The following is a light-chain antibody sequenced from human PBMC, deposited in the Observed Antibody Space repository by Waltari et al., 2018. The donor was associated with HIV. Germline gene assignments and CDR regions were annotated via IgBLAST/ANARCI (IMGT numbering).Light chain of an antibody. CDR3: HQYYSIPLT. CDR2: WAS. J-gene: IGKJ4*01. Sequence: DIVVTQSPLSLPVCLGERATINCTRRQNVLYNSDNKNYLGWYQQKPGPPPKLIISWASTRESGVPDRFSGSGSGTDFTLTISSLQVEDAAIYYCHQYYSIPLTFGGGTKVEIK. V-gene: IGKV4-1*01. CDR1: QNVLYNSDNKNY.